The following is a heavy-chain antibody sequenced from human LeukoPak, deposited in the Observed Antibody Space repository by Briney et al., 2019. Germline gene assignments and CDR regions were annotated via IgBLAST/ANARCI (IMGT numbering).Heavy chain of an antibody. CDR2: ISAYNGKI. V-gene: IGHV1-18*01. J-gene: IGHJ6*02. CDR3: ARSKSSSWYPNYYYYGMDV. Sequence: ASVKVSCKASGYTFSNHGVTWVRQARGQGLEWMGWISAYNGKINYARKFQGRVTMTKDTSTSTAYMELRSLRSDDTAVYYCARSKSSSWYPNYYYYGMDVWGQGTTVTVSS. CDR1: GYTFSNHG. D-gene: IGHD6-13*01.